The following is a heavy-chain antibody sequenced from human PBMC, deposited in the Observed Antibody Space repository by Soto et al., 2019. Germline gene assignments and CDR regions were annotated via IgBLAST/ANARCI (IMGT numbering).Heavy chain of an antibody. CDR2: IYPGDSDT. CDR1: GYRFTTYW. V-gene: IGHV5-51*01. J-gene: IGHJ5*02. Sequence: PGESLKISCKTSGYRFTTYWIGWVRQMPGKGLEWMGIIYPGDSDTRYSPSFQGQVTISADKSITTVYLQWSSLKASDTAMYYCARGYCTTTICDPWFDPWGQGTLVTVSS. CDR3: ARGYCTTTICDPWFDP. D-gene: IGHD2-2*01.